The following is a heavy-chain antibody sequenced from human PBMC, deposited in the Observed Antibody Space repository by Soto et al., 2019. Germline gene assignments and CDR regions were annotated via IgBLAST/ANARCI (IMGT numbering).Heavy chain of an antibody. D-gene: IGHD2-15*01. CDR3: ARGGVVVVVAAKIGDAFDI. V-gene: IGHV1-2*04. CDR2: INPNSGGT. CDR1: GYTFTGYY. Sequence: EASVKVSCKASGYTFTGYYMHWVRQAPGQGLEWMGWINPNSGGTNYAQKFQGWVTMTRDTFISTAYMELSRLRSDDTAVYYCARGGVVVVVAAKIGDAFDIWGQGTMVTVSS. J-gene: IGHJ3*02.